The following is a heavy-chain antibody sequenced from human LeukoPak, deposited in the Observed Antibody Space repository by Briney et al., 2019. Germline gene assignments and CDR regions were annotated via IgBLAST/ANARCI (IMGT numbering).Heavy chain of an antibody. Sequence: SETLSLTCTVSGGSISSGGYYWSWMRQHPGKGLDGIGYIYYSGSTYYNPSLKSRVTISVDTSKNQFSLKLSSVTAADTAVYYCASGPFVVTPTYWGQGTLVTVSS. CDR2: IYYSGST. D-gene: IGHD2-21*01. J-gene: IGHJ4*02. V-gene: IGHV4-31*03. CDR3: ASGPFVVTPTY. CDR1: GGSISSGGYY.